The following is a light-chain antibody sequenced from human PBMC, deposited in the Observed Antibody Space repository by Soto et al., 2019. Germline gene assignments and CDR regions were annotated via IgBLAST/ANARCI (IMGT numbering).Light chain of an antibody. Sequence: QSVLTQPPSASGTPGQRVTISCSGSSSNIGTNYVYWYKQLPGTAPKLLIYCNDQRPSGVPDRLSGSKSGTSASLAISGLRSEDEADYYCATRDNSLSRWVFGGGTQRPS. J-gene: IGLJ3*02. V-gene: IGLV1-47*02. CDR1: SSNIGTNY. CDR3: ATRDNSLSRWV. CDR2: CND.